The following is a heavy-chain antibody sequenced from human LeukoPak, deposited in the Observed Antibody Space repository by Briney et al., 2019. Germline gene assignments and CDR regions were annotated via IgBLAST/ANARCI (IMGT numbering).Heavy chain of an antibody. CDR3: AKNSPYIVVVTAHFDY. J-gene: IGHJ4*02. CDR1: GFTFSSYW. Sequence: GGSLRLSCAASGFTFSSYWMHWVRQAPGKGLVWVSIIYSGGSTFYADSVKGRFTISRDNSKNTLYLQMNSLRPEDTAVYYCAKNSPYIVVVTAHFDYWGQGTLVTVSS. D-gene: IGHD2-21*02. V-gene: IGHV3-66*02. CDR2: IYSGGST.